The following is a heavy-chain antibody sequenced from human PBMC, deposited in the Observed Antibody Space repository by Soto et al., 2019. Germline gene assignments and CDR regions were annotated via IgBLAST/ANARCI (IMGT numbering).Heavy chain of an antibody. D-gene: IGHD6-13*01. J-gene: IGHJ6*02. CDR3: ARRMRMTAAGQSYYYGLDV. V-gene: IGHV5-10-1*01. CDR2: IDPSDSYT. CDR1: GYNFTSYW. Sequence: LGESLKISCKGSGYNFTSYWINWVRQMPGKGLEWMGRIDPSDSYTSYSPSFQGHVPISADKSISTAYLQWSSLKASDSALYYCARRMRMTAAGQSYYYGLDVWGQGTTVTVSS.